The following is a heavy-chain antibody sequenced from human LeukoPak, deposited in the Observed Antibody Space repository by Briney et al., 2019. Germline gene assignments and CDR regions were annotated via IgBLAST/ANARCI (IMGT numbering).Heavy chain of an antibody. CDR1: GGSISSDYY. Sequence: SETLSLTCTVSGGSISSDYYWSWIRQYPGKGLEWIGYIYYIGRTYYHPSLKSRVTISVDTSKNQFSLKLSSVTAADTAVYYCARSLPYSSGWYPGIFDYWGQGTLVTVSS. CDR2: IYYIGRT. D-gene: IGHD6-19*01. J-gene: IGHJ4*02. V-gene: IGHV4-30-4*01. CDR3: ARSLPYSSGWYPGIFDY.